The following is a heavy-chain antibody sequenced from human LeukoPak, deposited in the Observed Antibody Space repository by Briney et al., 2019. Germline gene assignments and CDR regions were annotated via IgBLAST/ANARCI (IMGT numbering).Heavy chain of an antibody. J-gene: IGHJ4*02. V-gene: IGHV4-39*01. Sequence: SETLSLTCTVSGGSISSSSYYWGWIRQPPGKGLEWIGSIYYSGSTYYNPSLKSRVTISVDTSKNQFSLKLSSVTAADTAVYYCARLGVTRSRGHRDYWGQGTLVTVSS. D-gene: IGHD4-11*01. CDR3: ARLGVTRSRGHRDY. CDR1: GGSISSSSYY. CDR2: IYYSGST.